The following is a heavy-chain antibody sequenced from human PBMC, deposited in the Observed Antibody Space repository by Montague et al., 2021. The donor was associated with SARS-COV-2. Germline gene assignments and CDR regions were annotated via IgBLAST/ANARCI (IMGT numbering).Heavy chain of an antibody. Sequence: SETLSLTCAVYGGSFSGYYRSWIRQPPGKGLEWIGEIDHIVSTNYNPSLKSRVTISMDTSKNQFSLKLSSVTAADTAVYYCARGIRQLGVRYYYYIDVWDQGTTVTVSS. CDR1: GGSFSGYY. CDR2: IDHIVST. D-gene: IGHD6-6*01. CDR3: ARGIRQLGVRYYYYIDV. V-gene: IGHV4-34*01. J-gene: IGHJ6*03.